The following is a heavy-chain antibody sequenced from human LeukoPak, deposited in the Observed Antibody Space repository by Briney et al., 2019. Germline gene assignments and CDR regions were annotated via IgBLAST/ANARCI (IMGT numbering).Heavy chain of an antibody. Sequence: GGSLRLSCAASGFTVSSNYMSWVRQAPGKGLEWVSVIYSGGSTYYADSVKGRFTISRDNAKNSLYLRMDSLRAEDTAVYYCATGYSSGWYFYFQYWGQGTLVTVSS. V-gene: IGHV3-66*01. D-gene: IGHD6-19*01. CDR2: IYSGGST. CDR3: ATGYSSGWYFYFQY. CDR1: GFTVSSNY. J-gene: IGHJ1*01.